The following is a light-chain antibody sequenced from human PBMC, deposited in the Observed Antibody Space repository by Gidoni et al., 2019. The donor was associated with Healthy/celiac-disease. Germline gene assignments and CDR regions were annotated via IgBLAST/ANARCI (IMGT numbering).Light chain of an antibody. CDR3: QQRSNCPLT. CDR1: QRVSSY. J-gene: IGKJ4*01. V-gene: IGKV3-11*01. CDR2: DAS. Sequence: EIVLTQSPATLSLSPGERATLSCRASQRVSSYLAWYQQKPGQAPRLLNYDASNRATGIPARFSGSGSGTDFTLTISSLEPEDFAVYYCQQRSNCPLTFGGXTKVEIK.